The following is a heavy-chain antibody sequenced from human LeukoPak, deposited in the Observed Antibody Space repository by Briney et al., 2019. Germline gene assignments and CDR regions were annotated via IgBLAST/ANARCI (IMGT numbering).Heavy chain of an antibody. CDR3: ARDFNWSSDY. J-gene: IGHJ4*02. Sequence: GGSLRLSCAASGFSFSRHGMHLVRQAPGKGLEWVAYIRHDGSDKYYADSVKGRFTISRDNSKNTLSLQMNSLRTEDTAVYFCARDFNWSSDYWGQGTLVTVSS. CDR2: IRHDGSDK. CDR1: GFSFSRHG. V-gene: IGHV3-30*02. D-gene: IGHD5-24*01.